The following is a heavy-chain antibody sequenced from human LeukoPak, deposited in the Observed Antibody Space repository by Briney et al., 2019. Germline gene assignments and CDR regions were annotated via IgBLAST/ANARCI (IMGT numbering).Heavy chain of an antibody. J-gene: IGHJ4*02. CDR1: GGSISSGSYY. V-gene: IGHV4-61*02. Sequence: SETLSLTCTVSGGSISSGSYYWSWIRQPAGKGLEWIVRIYTSGSTNYNPSLKSRVTISVDTSKNQLSLKLSSVTAADTAVYYCARDPKYSNSWPVDYWGQGTLVTVSS. CDR2: IYTSGST. CDR3: ARDPKYSNSWPVDY. D-gene: IGHD6-13*01.